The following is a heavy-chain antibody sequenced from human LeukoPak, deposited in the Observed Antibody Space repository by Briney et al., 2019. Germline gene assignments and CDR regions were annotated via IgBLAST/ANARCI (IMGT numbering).Heavy chain of an antibody. CDR3: ARHYFDSSGYLYYFDW. V-gene: IGHV3-21*01. CDR1: GFTFSNYN. J-gene: IGHJ4*02. D-gene: IGHD3-22*01. Sequence: GGSLRLSCAASGFTFSNYNLNWVRQAPGKGLEWVSSLSSISSYIYYADSVKGRFTISRDNAKNSLYLQMNSLRAEDTAVYYCARHYFDSSGYLYYFDWWGQGTLVTVSS. CDR2: LSSISSYI.